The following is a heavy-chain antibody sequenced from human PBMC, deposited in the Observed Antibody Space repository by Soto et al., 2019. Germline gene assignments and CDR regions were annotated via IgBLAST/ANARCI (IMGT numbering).Heavy chain of an antibody. D-gene: IGHD4-17*01. Sequence: PSETLSLTCTVSGGSVSSGSYYWSWIRQPPGKGLEWIGYIYYSGSTNYNPSLKSRVTISVDTSKNQFSLKLSSVTAADTAVYYCARDRGNPTDLMTTVTPFDYWGQGTLVTVSS. CDR1: GGSVSSGSYY. J-gene: IGHJ4*02. CDR2: IYYSGST. V-gene: IGHV4-61*01. CDR3: ARDRGNPTDLMTTVTPFDY.